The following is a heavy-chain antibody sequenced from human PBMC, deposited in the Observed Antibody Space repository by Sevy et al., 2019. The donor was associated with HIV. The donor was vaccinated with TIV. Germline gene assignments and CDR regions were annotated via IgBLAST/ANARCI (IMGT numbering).Heavy chain of an antibody. CDR2: IWYDGNNK. D-gene: IGHD3-22*01. CDR3: ARDIYYYDSSGYLY. J-gene: IGHJ4*02. Sequence: GGSLRLSCAASGFTFSSYGMHWVRQAPGKGLEWVAVIWYDGNNKYHVDSVKGRFTISRDNSKNTLYLQMNSLRAEDTAVYYCARDIYYYDSSGYLYWGQGTLVTVSS. CDR1: GFTFSSYG. V-gene: IGHV3-33*01.